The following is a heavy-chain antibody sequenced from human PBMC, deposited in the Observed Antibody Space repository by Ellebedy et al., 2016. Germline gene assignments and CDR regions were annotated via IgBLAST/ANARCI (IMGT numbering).Heavy chain of an antibody. CDR1: GGTFSSYA. CDR2: INMHTGNP. D-gene: IGHD6-25*01. V-gene: IGHV7-4-1*02. CDR3: VRDQAAVVNWSDP. J-gene: IGHJ5*02. Sequence: ASVKVSCKASGGTFSSYAISWVRQAPGQGLEWMGWINMHTGNPTYAQGFTGRFVFSLDTSVSTAYLQISSLKTEDTAIYYCVRDQAAVVNWSDPWGQGTLVTVSS.